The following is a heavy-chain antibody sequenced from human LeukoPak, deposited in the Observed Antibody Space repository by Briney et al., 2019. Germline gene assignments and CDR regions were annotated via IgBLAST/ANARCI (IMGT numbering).Heavy chain of an antibody. CDR3: ARHTDGYNPLDF. CDR1: GYTFSNYW. CDR2: IYLGDSRT. D-gene: IGHD5-24*01. Sequence: GESLKISCQGSGYTFSNYWIGWVRPLPGKGLEWMGLIYLGDSRTRYTPSFQGHVTISADNSLNSAYLQWSSLQSSDTAMYVCARHTDGYNPLDFWGQGTLVTVSS. J-gene: IGHJ4*02. V-gene: IGHV5-51*01.